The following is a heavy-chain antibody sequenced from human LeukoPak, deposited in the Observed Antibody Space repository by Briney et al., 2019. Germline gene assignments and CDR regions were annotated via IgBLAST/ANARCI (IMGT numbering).Heavy chain of an antibody. V-gene: IGHV4-39*01. CDR2: IYYSGST. J-gene: IGHJ5*02. CDR3: ARPVPSRLGWFDP. Sequence: PSETLSLTCTVSGGSISSSNYYWGWIRQPPGQGLEWIGSIYYSGSTYYNPSLKSRVTISVDTSKNQFSLKLSSVTAADTAVYYCARPVPSRLGWFDPWGQGTLVTVSS. CDR1: GGSISSSNYY. D-gene: IGHD1-1*01.